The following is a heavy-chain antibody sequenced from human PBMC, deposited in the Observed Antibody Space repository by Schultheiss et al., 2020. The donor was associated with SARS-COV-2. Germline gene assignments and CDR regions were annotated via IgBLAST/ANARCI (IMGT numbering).Heavy chain of an antibody. CDR3: ARDLSGYDAYFDY. J-gene: IGHJ4*02. Sequence: GESLKISCAASGFTFSSYAMHWVRQAPGKGLEWVAVISYDGSNKYYADSVKGRFTISRDNSKNTLYLQMNSLRAEDTAVYYCARDLSGYDAYFDYWGQGTLVTVSS. CDR1: GFTFSSYA. V-gene: IGHV3-30*01. D-gene: IGHD5-12*01. CDR2: ISYDGSNK.